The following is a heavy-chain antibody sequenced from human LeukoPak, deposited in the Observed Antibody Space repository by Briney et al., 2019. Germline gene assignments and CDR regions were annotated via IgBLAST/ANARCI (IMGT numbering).Heavy chain of an antibody. CDR1: GGTFSSYA. CDR2: IIPIFCTA. J-gene: IGHJ6*03. CDR3: ARDKQLDWAHYYYYYMDV. D-gene: IGHD1-1*01. V-gene: IGHV1-69*13. Sequence: SVKVSCKASGGTFSSYAISWVRHAPGQRLEWMAGIIPIFCTANYTQKFQGRVTITADESTSTAYMDLSSLRSEDTAVYYCARDKQLDWAHYYYYYMDVWGKGTPVTVSS.